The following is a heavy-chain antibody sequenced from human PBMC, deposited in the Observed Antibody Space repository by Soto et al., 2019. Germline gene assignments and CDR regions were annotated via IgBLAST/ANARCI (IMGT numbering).Heavy chain of an antibody. CDR2: ISYDGSNK. CDR1: GFTFSSYG. Sequence: GGSLRLSCAASGFTFSSYGMHWVRQAPGKGLEWVAVISYDGSNKYYADSVKGRFTISRDNSKNTLYLQMNSLRAEDTAVYYCAREEKLATALYVYWGQGTLVTVSS. J-gene: IGHJ4*02. CDR3: AREEKLATALYVY. D-gene: IGHD5-18*01. V-gene: IGHV3-30*03.